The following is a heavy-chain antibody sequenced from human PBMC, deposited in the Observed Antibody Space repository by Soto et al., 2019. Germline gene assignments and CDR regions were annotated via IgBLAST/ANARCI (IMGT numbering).Heavy chain of an antibody. CDR2: ISYDGSVE. Sequence: QVQLVESGGGVGQPGRSLRLSCAVSGVTFRSYGMHWVRQAPGKGLEWVAVISYDGSVEYYADSVKGRFTISRDNPKNMLYLQMNSLRVDDTAVYYCAKEGGTGESTLRYRYDYVGQGTLVTVSS. D-gene: IGHD1-26*01. V-gene: IGHV3-30*18. J-gene: IGHJ4*02. CDR1: GVTFRSYG. CDR3: AKEGGTGESTLRYRYDY.